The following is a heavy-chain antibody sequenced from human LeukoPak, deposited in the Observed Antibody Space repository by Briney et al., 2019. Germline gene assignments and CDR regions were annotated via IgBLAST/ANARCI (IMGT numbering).Heavy chain of an antibody. J-gene: IGHJ1*01. CDR1: GFTFSSYS. V-gene: IGHV3-21*01. CDR2: ISSSSSYI. Sequence: GGSLRLSCAASGFTFSSYSMNWVRQAPGKGLKWVSSISSSSSYIYYADSVKGRFTISRDNAKNSLYLQMNSLRAEDTAVYYCARDGELLAEYFQHWGQGTLVTVSS. D-gene: IGHD1-26*01. CDR3: ARDGELLAEYFQH.